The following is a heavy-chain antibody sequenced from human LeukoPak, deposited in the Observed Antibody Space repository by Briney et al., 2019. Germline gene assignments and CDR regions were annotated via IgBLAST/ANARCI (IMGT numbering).Heavy chain of an antibody. Sequence: GGSLRLSCAASGFTFSSYDMHWVRQATGKGLEWVSALGTAGDTYYPGSVKGRFTISRENAKNSLYLQMNSLRAGDTAVYYCARGRYSYVIDYWGQGTLVTVSS. V-gene: IGHV3-13*01. CDR3: ARGRYSYVIDY. CDR2: LGTAGDT. J-gene: IGHJ4*02. CDR1: GFTFSSYD. D-gene: IGHD5-18*01.